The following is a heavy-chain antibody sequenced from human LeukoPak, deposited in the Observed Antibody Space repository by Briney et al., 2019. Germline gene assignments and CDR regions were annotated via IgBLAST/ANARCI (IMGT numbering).Heavy chain of an antibody. D-gene: IGHD3-16*02. CDR3: ARDPASIMITFGGVIA. V-gene: IGHV3-21*01. CDR2: ISSSSSYI. Sequence: GGSLRFSCAASGFTFSSYSMTWVRQAPGKGLEWVSSISSSSSYIYYADSVKGRFTISRDNAKNSLYLQMNSLRAEDTAVYYCARDPASIMITFGGVIAWGQGTLVTVSS. CDR1: GFTFSSYS. J-gene: IGHJ4*02.